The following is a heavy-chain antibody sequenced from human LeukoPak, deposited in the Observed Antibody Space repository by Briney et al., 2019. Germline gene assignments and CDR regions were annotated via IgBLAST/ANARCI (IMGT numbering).Heavy chain of an antibody. V-gene: IGHV4-38-2*02. CDR2: LYHSGST. CDR3: ARTDTSNWFDP. CDR1: GYSISSGYY. D-gene: IGHD5-18*01. J-gene: IGHJ5*02. Sequence: SETLSLTCTVSGYSISSGYYWAWIRQPPGKGLEWIGSLYHSGSTYYTPSLKTRVTISVDTSKNQFSLKLSSVTAEDTAVYYCARTDTSNWFDPWGQGTLVTVSS.